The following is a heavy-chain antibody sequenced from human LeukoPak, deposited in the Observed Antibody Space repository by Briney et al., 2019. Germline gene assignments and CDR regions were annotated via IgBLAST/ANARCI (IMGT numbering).Heavy chain of an antibody. V-gene: IGHV1-46*01. D-gene: IGHD1-26*01. J-gene: IGHJ4*02. CDR3: ALEYSGKCYFHY. CDR2: VTPSDGAT. Sequence: GASVKVSCKASGAIFTTYHIHWVRQAPGQGLEWMGIVTPSDGATSYAQKFRGRVTTTRDTSTTTVYMELSSLRSEDTAVYYCALEYSGKCYFHYWGQGTLVTVSS. CDR1: GAIFTTYH.